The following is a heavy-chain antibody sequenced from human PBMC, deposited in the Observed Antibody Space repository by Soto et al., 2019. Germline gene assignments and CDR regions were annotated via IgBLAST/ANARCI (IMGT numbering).Heavy chain of an antibody. CDR2: ISSTTNYI. V-gene: IGHV3-21*01. J-gene: IGHJ4*02. Sequence: GGSMRLSCAASGFTFTRYSMNWVRQAPGKGLEWVSSISSTTNYIYYADSMKGRFTVSRDNAKNSVYLEMNSLSAEDTALYYCARESEDLTPNFDYWGQGTLVTVSS. CDR1: GFTFTRYS. CDR3: ARESEDLTPNFDY.